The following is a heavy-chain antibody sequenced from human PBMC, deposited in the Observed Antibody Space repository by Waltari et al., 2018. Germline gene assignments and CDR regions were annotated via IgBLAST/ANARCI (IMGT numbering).Heavy chain of an antibody. V-gene: IGHV3-30*02. J-gene: IGHJ3*02. Sequence: QVQLVESGGGVVQPGGSLRLSCAASGVTFGSQGMHWVRQAPGKGLEWVAFIRYDGSNKYYADSVKGRFTISRDNSKNTLYLQMNSLRAEDTAVYYCAKEFSLGDAFDIWGQGTMVTVSS. CDR2: IRYDGSNK. CDR1: GVTFGSQG. D-gene: IGHD3-9*01. CDR3: AKEFSLGDAFDI.